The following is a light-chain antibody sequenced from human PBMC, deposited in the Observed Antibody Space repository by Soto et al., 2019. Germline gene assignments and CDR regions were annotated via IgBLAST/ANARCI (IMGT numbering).Light chain of an antibody. CDR3: SSYNSSSILYV. CDR1: SSDVGGYNY. V-gene: IGLV2-14*01. CDR2: DVS. J-gene: IGLJ1*01. Sequence: QSVLTQPASVSGSPGQSITISCTGTSSDVGGYNYVSWYQQHPGKAPKLMIYDVSNRPSGVSNRFSGSKSGNTASLTISGLQAEDEADYYCSSYNSSSILYVFGTGTKVTVL.